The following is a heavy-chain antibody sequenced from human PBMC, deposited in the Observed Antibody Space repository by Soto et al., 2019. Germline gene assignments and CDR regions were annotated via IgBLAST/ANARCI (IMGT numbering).Heavy chain of an antibody. CDR1: GGSFSGYY. V-gene: IGHV4-34*01. CDR2: INHSGST. Sequence: SETLSLTCAVYGGSFSGYYWSWIRQPPGKGLEWIGEINHSGSTNYNPSLKSRVTISVDTSNNQFSLKLSSVTAADTAVYYCARVKKIVVVVAAPIDYWGQGTLVTAPQ. D-gene: IGHD2-15*01. J-gene: IGHJ4*02. CDR3: ARVKKIVVVVAAPIDY.